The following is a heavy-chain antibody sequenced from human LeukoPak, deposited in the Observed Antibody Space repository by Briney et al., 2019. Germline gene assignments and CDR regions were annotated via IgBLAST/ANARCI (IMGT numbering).Heavy chain of an antibody. CDR2: MNPNSGNT. J-gene: IGHJ4*02. D-gene: IGHD2-2*02. CDR3: ARVGCSSTSCYRGGFDY. Sequence: ASVKVSCKASGYTFTSYDINWVRQATGQGLEWMGWMNPNSGNTGYAQKFQGTVTMTRNTSISTAYMELSSLRSEDTAVYYCARVGCSSTSCYRGGFDYWGQGTLVTVSS. V-gene: IGHV1-8*01. CDR1: GYTFTSYD.